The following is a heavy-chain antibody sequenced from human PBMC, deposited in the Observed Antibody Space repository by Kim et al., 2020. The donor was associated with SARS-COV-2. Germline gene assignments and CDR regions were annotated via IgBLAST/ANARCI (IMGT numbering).Heavy chain of an antibody. CDR3: ARDLGRYDILTGYYTTDY. CDR1: GFTFSDYY. CDR2: ISSSGSTI. Sequence: GGSLRLSCAASGFTFSDYYMSWIRQAPGKGLEWVSYISSSGSTIYYADSVKGRFTISRDNAKNSLYLQMNSLRAEDTAVYYCARDLGRYDILTGYYTTDYCGQGTLVTVSS. D-gene: IGHD3-9*01. J-gene: IGHJ4*02. V-gene: IGHV3-11*04.